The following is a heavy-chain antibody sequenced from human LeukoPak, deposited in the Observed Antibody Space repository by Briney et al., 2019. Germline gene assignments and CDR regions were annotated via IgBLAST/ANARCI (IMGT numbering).Heavy chain of an antibody. CDR2: INPNSGGT. V-gene: IGHV1-2*02. CDR1: GYTFTGYY. D-gene: IGHD4-11*01. Sequence: ASVKVSCKASGYTFTGYYMHWVRQAPGQGLEWMGWINPNSGGTNYAQKFQGRVTMTRDTSISTAYMELSRLRSDDTAVYYCARGPYDYSNWRWFDPWGQGTLVTVSS. J-gene: IGHJ5*02. CDR3: ARGPYDYSNWRWFDP.